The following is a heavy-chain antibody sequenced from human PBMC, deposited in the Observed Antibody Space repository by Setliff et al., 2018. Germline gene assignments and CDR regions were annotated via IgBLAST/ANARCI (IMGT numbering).Heavy chain of an antibody. CDR2: ISSRGSTI. Sequence: PSETLSLTCAVYGDSFSDYYWSWVRQAPGKGLEWLSYISSRGSTILNADSVKGRFTISRDNAKKSLYLQMNSLRAEDTAVYYCAREPHDSSGPDYWGQGTLVTVSS. V-gene: IGHV3-11*04. J-gene: IGHJ4*02. CDR3: AREPHDSSGPDY. D-gene: IGHD3-22*01. CDR1: GDSFSDYY.